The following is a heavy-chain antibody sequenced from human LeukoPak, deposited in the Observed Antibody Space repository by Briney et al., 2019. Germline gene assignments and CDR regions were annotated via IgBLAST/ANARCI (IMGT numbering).Heavy chain of an antibody. CDR1: GFTFSSYW. Sequence: GGSLRLSCAASGFTFSSYWMSWVRQAPGKGLEWVSAISGSGGSTYYADSVKGRFTISRDNSKNTLYLQMNSLRAEDTAVYYCGEYWSHYVVFDHPWGQGNLGTVFS. V-gene: IGHV3-23*01. J-gene: IGHJ4*03. D-gene: IGHD3-16*01. CDR3: GEYWSHYVVFDHP. CDR2: ISGSGGST.